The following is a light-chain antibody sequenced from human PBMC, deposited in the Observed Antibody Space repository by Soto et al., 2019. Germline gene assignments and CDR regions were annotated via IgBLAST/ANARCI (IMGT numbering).Light chain of an antibody. V-gene: IGKV1-5*01. CDR2: DAS. J-gene: IGKJ1*01. CDR1: QSISSW. Sequence: DIQMTQSPSTLSTSVGDRVTITCRASQSISSWLAWYQQKPGKAPKPLIYDASSLESGVPSRFSGSGSGTEFTLTISSLQPDDFATYYCQQYNSYSPTFGQGTKWIS. CDR3: QQYNSYSPT.